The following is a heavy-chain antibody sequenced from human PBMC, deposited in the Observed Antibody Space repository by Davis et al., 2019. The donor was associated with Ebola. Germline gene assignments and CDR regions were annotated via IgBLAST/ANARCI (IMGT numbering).Heavy chain of an antibody. V-gene: IGHV3-23*01. CDR2: ISGSGGST. CDR1: GFTFDDYA. J-gene: IGHJ4*02. D-gene: IGHD2-2*01. Sequence: GESLKISCAASGFTFDDYAMHWVRQAPGKGLEWVSAISGSGGSTYYADSVKGRFTISRDNSKNTLYLQMNSLRAEDTAVYYCAKAHCSSTSCYLFDYWGQGTLVTVSS. CDR3: AKAHCSSTSCYLFDY.